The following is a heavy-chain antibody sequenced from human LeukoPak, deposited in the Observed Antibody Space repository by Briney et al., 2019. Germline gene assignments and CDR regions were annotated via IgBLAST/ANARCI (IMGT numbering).Heavy chain of an antibody. Sequence: ASVKVSCKASGYTFTGYYMHWVRQAPGQGLEWMGWINPNSGGTNYAQKFQGRVTMTRDTSISTAYMELSRLRSDDTAVYYCARGRTVPAAIPDYYYYMDVWGKGTTVTVSS. CDR2: INPNSGGT. D-gene: IGHD2-2*02. V-gene: IGHV1-2*02. J-gene: IGHJ6*03. CDR3: ARGRTVPAAIPDYYYYMDV. CDR1: GYTFTGYY.